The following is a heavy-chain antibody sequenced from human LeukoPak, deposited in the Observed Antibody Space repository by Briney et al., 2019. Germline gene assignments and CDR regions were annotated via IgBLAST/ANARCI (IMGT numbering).Heavy chain of an antibody. J-gene: IGHJ2*01. CDR2: IYYSGST. D-gene: IGHD7-27*01. V-gene: IGHV4-39*01. CDR3: AGPRTGKHWYFDL. Sequence: NASETLSLTCTVSGGSISSSSYYWGWIRQPPGKGLEWIGSIYYSGSTYYNPSLKSRVTISVDTSKNQFSLKLSSVTAADTAVYYCAGPRTGKHWYFDLWGRGTLVTVSS. CDR1: GGSISSSSYY.